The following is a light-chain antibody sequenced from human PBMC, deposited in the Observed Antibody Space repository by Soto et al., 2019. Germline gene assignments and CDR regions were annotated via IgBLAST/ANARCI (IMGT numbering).Light chain of an antibody. CDR1: QSVSSY. CDR3: QQRRNWQIT. CDR2: DAS. Sequence: EIVLTQSPATLSLSPGERATLSCRASQSVSSYLAWYQQKPGQAPRLLIYDASNRATGIPARFSGSGSGTDVTLTITSLEPKDFAVYYCQQRRNWQITFGQATRLEIK. J-gene: IGKJ5*01. V-gene: IGKV3-11*01.